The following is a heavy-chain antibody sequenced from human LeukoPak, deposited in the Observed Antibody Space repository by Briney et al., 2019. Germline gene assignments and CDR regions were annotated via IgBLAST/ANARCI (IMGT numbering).Heavy chain of an antibody. CDR3: AKETDIAVVVGYFDH. D-gene: IGHD2-15*01. CDR1: GVTSSLFG. CDR2: ISYDGSEK. Sequence: GALRLSCSASGVTSSLFGLHWVRQPPAKGREWRAAISYDGSEKYYADSLKGRFTISRDSSKNTLYLQMNSRRAEDTAVYYCAKETDIAVVVGYFDHWGQGTLVTVSS. J-gene: IGHJ4*02. V-gene: IGHV3-30*18.